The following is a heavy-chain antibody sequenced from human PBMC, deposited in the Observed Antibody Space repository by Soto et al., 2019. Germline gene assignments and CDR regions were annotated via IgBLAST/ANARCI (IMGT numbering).Heavy chain of an antibody. J-gene: IGHJ6*02. Sequence: PXGSLRLSCAAAGFTFSDYYMSWIRQAPGKGLDWVSYISSSGSTIYYADSVKGRFTISRDNAKNSLYLQMNSLRAEDTAVYYCARLGGSGSFKPYYYYGMDVWGQGTTVTVSS. CDR2: ISSSGSTI. V-gene: IGHV3-11*01. D-gene: IGHD3-10*01. CDR3: ARLGGSGSFKPYYYYGMDV. CDR1: GFTFSDYY.